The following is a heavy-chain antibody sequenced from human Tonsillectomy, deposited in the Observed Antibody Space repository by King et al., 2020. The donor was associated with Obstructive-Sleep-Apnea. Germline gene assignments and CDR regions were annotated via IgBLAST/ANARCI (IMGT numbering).Heavy chain of an antibody. CDR3: ARDGYYDKTGYPSTF. V-gene: IGHV1-18*04. Sequence: VQLVESGAEVKEPGASVKVSCKASGYTFTSYGISWVRQAPGQGLVGMGWSSGYSENTNYATELQGRVNLTTHTTTHTAYMELRSRRSDDTAVYYCARDGYYDKTGYPSTFWGQGTLVTVSS. CDR2: SSGYSENT. D-gene: IGHD3-9*01. CDR1: GYTFTSYG. J-gene: IGHJ4*02.